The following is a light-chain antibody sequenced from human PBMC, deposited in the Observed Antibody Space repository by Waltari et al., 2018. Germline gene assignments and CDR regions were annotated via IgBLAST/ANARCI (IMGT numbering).Light chain of an antibody. CDR3: CSYGGSYTWV. J-gene: IGLJ3*02. V-gene: IGLV2-23*01. Sequence: QSALTQPASVSGSPGQAINISCTGTNSDVGAYNLVSWYQQYPGRAPRLMLYEARNRPARVANRFAASKSGNTASLTISGVQADDEADYYCCSYGGSYTWVFGGGTKVTVL. CDR2: EAR. CDR1: NSDVGAYNL.